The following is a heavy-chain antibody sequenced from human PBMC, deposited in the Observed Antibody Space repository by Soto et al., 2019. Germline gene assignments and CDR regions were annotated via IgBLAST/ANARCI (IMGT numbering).Heavy chain of an antibody. CDR2: IYYSGST. J-gene: IGHJ4*02. Sequence: PSETLSLTCTVSGGSLSSGGYWSWVRQYPGKGLEWIGYIYYSGSTYYNPSLKSRVTISVDTSKSQFSLRLSSVTAADTAVYYCAKSPGGEAGVFDYWGQGTLVTVSS. V-gene: IGHV4-31*03. CDR3: AKSPGGEAGVFDY. CDR1: GGSLSSGGY. D-gene: IGHD3-16*01.